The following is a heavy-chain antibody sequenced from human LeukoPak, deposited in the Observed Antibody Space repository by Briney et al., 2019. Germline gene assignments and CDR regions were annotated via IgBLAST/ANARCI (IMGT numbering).Heavy chain of an antibody. D-gene: IGHD2-21*02. CDR3: ARVTAYCGGDCYSEDY. J-gene: IGHJ4*02. V-gene: IGHV3-48*02. Sequence: GGSLRLSCAASGFTFSSYSMNWVRQAPGKGLEWVSYISSSSTIYYADSVKGRFTISRDNAKNSLYLQMNSLRDEDTAVYYCARVTAYCGGDCYSEDYWGQGTLVTVSS. CDR1: GFTFSSYS. CDR2: ISSSSTI.